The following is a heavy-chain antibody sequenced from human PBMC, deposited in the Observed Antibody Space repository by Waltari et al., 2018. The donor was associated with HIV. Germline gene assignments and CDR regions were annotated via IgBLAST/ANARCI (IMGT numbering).Heavy chain of an antibody. CDR3: AKDFQKKPYNPQNYIMDF. Sequence: QVQLVESGGGVVRPGWALRVSCAASKFPFSSYGMHWVRQAPGRGLEWVAFNRHDGTKTYYADSVKGRFISSRDNFKNTVYLEMNGLKVEDTAVYYCAKDFQKKPYNPQNYIMDFWGQGTTVTVSS. J-gene: IGHJ6*02. CDR2: NRHDGTKT. V-gene: IGHV3-30*02. D-gene: IGHD3-10*01. CDR1: KFPFSSYG.